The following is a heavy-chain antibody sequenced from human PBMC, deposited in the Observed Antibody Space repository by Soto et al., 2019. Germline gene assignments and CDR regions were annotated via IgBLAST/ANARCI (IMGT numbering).Heavy chain of an antibody. V-gene: IGHV2-5*02. CDR3: AHAGDYDLLSFDR. CDR1: GFSLPTTGMV. D-gene: IGHD4-17*01. J-gene: IGHJ4*02. CDR2: IYWDDDK. Sequence: QITLKESGPPLVSPSQTLTLTCASSGFSLPTTGMVVAWIRQPPGRALEWLALIYWDDDKRYNPSLKNRLTVSKDTSTNRVVLTITNMNPEDTGTYFCAHAGDYDLLSFDRWGPGTLVAVSS.